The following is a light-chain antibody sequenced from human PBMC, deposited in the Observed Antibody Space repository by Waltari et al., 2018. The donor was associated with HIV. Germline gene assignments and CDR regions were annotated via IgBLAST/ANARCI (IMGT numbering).Light chain of an antibody. CDR2: RNN. CDR3: TAWDDSLSGVV. J-gene: IGLJ2*01. CDR1: RSNIGSKY. Sequence: QSVLTQQPSASGTPGQRVTISCSGSRSNIGSKYVYWYQQLPGTAPKLLSNRNNQRPSGVPDRFSGSKSGTSASLAISGLRSEDEADYHCTAWDDSLSGVVFGGGTKLTVL. V-gene: IGLV1-47*01.